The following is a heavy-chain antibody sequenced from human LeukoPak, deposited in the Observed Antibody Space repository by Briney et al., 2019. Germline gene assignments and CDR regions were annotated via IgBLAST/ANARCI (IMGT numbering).Heavy chain of an antibody. Sequence: SVTVSCKASGGTFSSYAISWVRQAPGQGLEWMGGIIPIFGTANYAQKFQGRVTITADESTSTAYMELSSLRSEDTAVYYCARDERDGYNYNWFDPWGQGTLVTVSS. J-gene: IGHJ5*02. CDR2: IIPIFGTA. CDR1: GGTFSSYA. CDR3: ARDERDGYNYNWFDP. D-gene: IGHD5-24*01. V-gene: IGHV1-69*13.